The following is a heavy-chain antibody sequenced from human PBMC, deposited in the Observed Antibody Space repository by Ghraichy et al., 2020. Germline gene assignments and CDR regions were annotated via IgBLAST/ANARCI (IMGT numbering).Heavy chain of an antibody. V-gene: IGHV3-23*01. CDR2: ISGRGGST. CDR3: ASDQWDLQRGIDY. Sequence: GGSLRLSCAASGFTFSSYAMSWVRQAPGKGLEWVSGISGRGGSTYYADSVKGRFTISRDNSKNTLYLQMNSLRGEDTAVYYCASDQWDLQRGIDYWGQGTLVTVSS. J-gene: IGHJ4*02. D-gene: IGHD1-26*01. CDR1: GFTFSSYA.